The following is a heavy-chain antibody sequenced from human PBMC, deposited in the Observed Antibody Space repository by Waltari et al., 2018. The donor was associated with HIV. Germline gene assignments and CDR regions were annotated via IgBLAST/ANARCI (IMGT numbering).Heavy chain of an antibody. CDR3: ATDFDRTTMTAKITGAFHI. Sequence: QVQLSPSAPAVTKTGAPVQVSCRISGDSFTSLLTHWARQTHGGELEWLGGLDRESDSRVFGQKFQGRVTLAEDFDTDTAFLFLVHLTSNDTALYYCATDFDRTTMTAKITGAFHIWGQGTMVVVSA. D-gene: IGHD2-21*02. CDR2: LDRESDSR. CDR1: GDSFTSLL. V-gene: IGHV1-24*01. J-gene: IGHJ3*02.